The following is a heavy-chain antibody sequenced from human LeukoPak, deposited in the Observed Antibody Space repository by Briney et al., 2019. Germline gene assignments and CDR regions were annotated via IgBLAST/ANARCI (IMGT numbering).Heavy chain of an antibody. CDR3: ARDQRWLQSVERYYYYYGMDV. CDR2: ISSSGSTI. D-gene: IGHD5-24*01. V-gene: IGHV3-11*01. J-gene: IGHJ6*02. CDR1: GFTFSDYY. Sequence: GGSLRLSCAASGFTFSDYYMSWIRQAPGKGLEWVSYISSSGSTIYCADSVKGRFTISRDNAKNSLYLQMNSLRAEDTAVYYCARDQRWLQSVERYYYYYGMDVWGQGTAGTVSS.